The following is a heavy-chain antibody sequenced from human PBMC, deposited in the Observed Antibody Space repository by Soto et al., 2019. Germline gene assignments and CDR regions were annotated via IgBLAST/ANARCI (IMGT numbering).Heavy chain of an antibody. Sequence: QVQLVDSGGGVVQPGRSLRLSCAASGFTFSSYGMHWVRQAPGKGLEWVAVISYDGSNKYYADSVKGRFTISRDNSKNTLYLQMNSLRAEDTAVYYCAKDYGDSPNNWFDPWGQGTLVTVSS. CDR2: ISYDGSNK. D-gene: IGHD4-17*01. V-gene: IGHV3-30*18. J-gene: IGHJ5*02. CDR1: GFTFSSYG. CDR3: AKDYGDSPNNWFDP.